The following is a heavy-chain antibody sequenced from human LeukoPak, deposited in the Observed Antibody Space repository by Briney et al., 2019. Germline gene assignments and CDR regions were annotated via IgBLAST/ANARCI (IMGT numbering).Heavy chain of an antibody. D-gene: IGHD5-18*01. Sequence: GGTLRLSCAASGFTFSSYGMSRVRQAPGKGLEWVSAISGSGGSTYYADSVKGRFTISRDNSKNTLYLQMNSLRAEDTAVYYCAKGDTAMVTGYYYMDVWGKGTTVTISS. V-gene: IGHV3-23*01. CDR2: ISGSGGST. CDR3: AKGDTAMVTGYYYMDV. CDR1: GFTFSSYG. J-gene: IGHJ6*03.